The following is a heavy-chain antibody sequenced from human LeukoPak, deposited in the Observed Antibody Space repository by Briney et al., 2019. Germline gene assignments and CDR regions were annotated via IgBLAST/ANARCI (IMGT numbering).Heavy chain of an antibody. D-gene: IGHD2-2*01. CDR1: GFTVSSNY. Sequence: GGSLRLSCAASGFTVSSNYMSWVRQAPGEGLEWVSVIYSGGSTNYAASVKGRLAIYTDKSKNRLYLQIKGLRAEDPSVYYCARAAAIAGPGYCSSASCLDYYYYYGMDVWGQGATVTVSS. J-gene: IGHJ6*02. CDR2: IYSGGST. V-gene: IGHV3-66*01. CDR3: ARAAAIAGPGYCSSASCLDYYYYYGMDV.